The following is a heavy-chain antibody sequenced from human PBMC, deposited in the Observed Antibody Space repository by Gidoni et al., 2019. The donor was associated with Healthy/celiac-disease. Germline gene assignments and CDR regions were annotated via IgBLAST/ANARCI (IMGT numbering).Heavy chain of an antibody. Sequence: QVQLVQSGAEVKKPGSSVKVSCQASGGTFSSYAISWVRKAPGRGLEWMGGIIPMLGIANYAQRFKGRVTITADKSTSTAYMELSSLRSEDTAVYYCARGAGGDYGPGAFDIWGQGTMVTVSS. CDR3: ARGAGGDYGPGAFDI. CDR1: GGTFSSYA. D-gene: IGHD4-17*01. J-gene: IGHJ3*02. CDR2: IIPMLGIA. V-gene: IGHV1-69*10.